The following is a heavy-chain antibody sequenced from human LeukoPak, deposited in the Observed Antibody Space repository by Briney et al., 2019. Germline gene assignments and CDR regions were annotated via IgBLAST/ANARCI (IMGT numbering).Heavy chain of an antibody. CDR1: GFTFSSYA. Sequence: GGSLRLSCAASGFTFSSYAMSWVRQAPGKGLEWVGFIRSKAYGGTTEYAASVKGRFTISRDDSKSIAYLQMNSLKTEDTAVYYCTRGGDLGYCSSTSCSHFDYWGQGTLVTVSS. V-gene: IGHV3-49*04. D-gene: IGHD2-2*01. CDR2: IRSKAYGGTT. CDR3: TRGGDLGYCSSTSCSHFDY. J-gene: IGHJ4*02.